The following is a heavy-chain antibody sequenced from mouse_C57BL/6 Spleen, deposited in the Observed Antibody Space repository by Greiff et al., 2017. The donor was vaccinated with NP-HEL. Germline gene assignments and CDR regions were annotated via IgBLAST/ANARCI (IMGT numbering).Heavy chain of an antibody. CDR2: ISSGGSYT. Sequence: DVKLVESGGDLVKPGGSLKLSCAASGFTFSSYGMSWVRQTPDKRLEWVATISSGGSYTFYPDSVKGRFTIARDNAKNTLYLQMSSLKSEDTAMYYCARHPTGTDYFDYWGQGTTLTVSS. V-gene: IGHV5-6*02. CDR1: GFTFSSYG. CDR3: ARHPTGTDYFDY. D-gene: IGHD4-1*02. J-gene: IGHJ2*01.